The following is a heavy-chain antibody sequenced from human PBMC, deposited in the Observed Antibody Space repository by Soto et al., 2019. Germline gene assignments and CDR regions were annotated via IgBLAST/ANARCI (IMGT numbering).Heavy chain of an antibody. CDR1: GFTFSSYG. V-gene: IGHV3-33*06. CDR3: AKDLGYGSSWRYALDM. Sequence: QVQLVESGGGVVQPGRSLRLSCAASGFTFSSYGIHWVRQAPGKGLEWVAVISYDGSNKYYADSVKGRFTISRDNSRNTLHLQMISLRAEDTGVYYCAKDLGYGSSWRYALDMWGQGTLVTVSS. CDR2: ISYDGSNK. D-gene: IGHD6-13*01. J-gene: IGHJ3*02.